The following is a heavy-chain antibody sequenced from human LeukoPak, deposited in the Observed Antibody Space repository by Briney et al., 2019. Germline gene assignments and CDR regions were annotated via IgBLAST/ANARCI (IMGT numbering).Heavy chain of an antibody. V-gene: IGHV5-51*01. CDR1: GYSFTTHW. J-gene: IGHJ4*02. CDR3: ARPLRSRGFGESFDH. D-gene: IGHD3-10*01. CDR2: IYPGDSDT. Sequence: GESLRISCKASGYSFTTHWIGWVRQLPGKGLEWMGIIYPGDSDTRYSPSFQGQVTISADKSISTAYLQWSSLKASDTAMYYCARPLRSRGFGESFDHWGQGTLVTVSS.